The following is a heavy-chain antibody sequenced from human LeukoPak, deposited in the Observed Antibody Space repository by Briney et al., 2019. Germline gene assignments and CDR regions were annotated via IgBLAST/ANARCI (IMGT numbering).Heavy chain of an antibody. CDR3: AKVPLPNYFFDY. V-gene: IGHV3-23*01. CDR1: GFTFSNYA. Sequence: QSGGSLRLSCAASGFTFSNYAMSWVRQAPGKGLQWVSIISGSGVNTFYADAVKGRFPISTDSSKSTLYLQMNSLRDEDTAVYYCAKVPLPNYFFDYWGQGTLVTVSS. J-gene: IGHJ4*02. CDR2: ISGSGVNT.